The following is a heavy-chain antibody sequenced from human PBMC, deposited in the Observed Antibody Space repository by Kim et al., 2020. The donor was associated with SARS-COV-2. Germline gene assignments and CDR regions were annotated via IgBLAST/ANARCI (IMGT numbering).Heavy chain of an antibody. D-gene: IGHD3-10*01. CDR1: GFTFSSYG. Sequence: GGSLRLSCAASGFTFSSYGMHWVRQAPGKGLEWVAVISYDGSNKYYADSVKGRFTISRDNSKNTLYLQMNSLRAEDTAVYYCAKSLWRYGSGSSPGDYWGQGTLVTVSS. V-gene: IGHV3-30*18. CDR3: AKSLWRYGSGSSPGDY. CDR2: ISYDGSNK. J-gene: IGHJ4*02.